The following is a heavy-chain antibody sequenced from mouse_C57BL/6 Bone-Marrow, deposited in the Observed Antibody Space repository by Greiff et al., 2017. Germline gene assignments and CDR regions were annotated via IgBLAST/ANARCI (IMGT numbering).Heavy chain of an antibody. CDR1: GFTFSSYG. CDR2: ISSGGSYT. V-gene: IGHV5-6*01. CDR3: ARQFYLPAMDY. D-gene: IGHD2-3*01. Sequence: EVQLVESGGDLVKPGGSLKLSCAASGFTFSSYGMSWVRQTPDKRLEWVATISSGGSYTYYPDSVKGRFTISRDNAKNTLYLQMSSLKSEDTAMYYCARQFYLPAMDYWGQGTSVTVSS. J-gene: IGHJ4*01.